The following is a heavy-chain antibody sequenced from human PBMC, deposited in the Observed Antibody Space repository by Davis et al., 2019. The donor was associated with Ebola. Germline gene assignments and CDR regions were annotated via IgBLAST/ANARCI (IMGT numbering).Heavy chain of an antibody. Sequence: PGGSLRLSCAVYGGSLSQYYWSWIRQSPEKGLEWIGEINHRGYTNYNPSLKSRVTISIEPSKNQFSLRLTSLTAADTAVYYCARDPGIVVAVRFDYWGQGSPVTISS. CDR1: GGSLSQYY. J-gene: IGHJ4*02. CDR3: ARDPGIVVAVRFDY. D-gene: IGHD1-26*01. CDR2: INHRGYT. V-gene: IGHV4-34*01.